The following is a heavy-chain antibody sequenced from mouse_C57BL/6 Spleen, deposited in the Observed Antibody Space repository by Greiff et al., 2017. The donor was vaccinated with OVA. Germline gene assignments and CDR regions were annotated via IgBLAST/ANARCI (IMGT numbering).Heavy chain of an antibody. Sequence: QSGPGLVKPSQSLSLTCSVTGYSITSGYYWNWIRQFPGNKLEWMGYISYDGSNNYNPSLKNRISITRDTSKNQFFLKLNSVTTEDTATYYCARSWLLPYWYFDVWGTGTTVTVSS. CDR2: ISYDGSN. CDR1: GYSITSGYY. CDR3: ARSWLLPYWYFDV. V-gene: IGHV3-6*01. D-gene: IGHD2-3*01. J-gene: IGHJ1*03.